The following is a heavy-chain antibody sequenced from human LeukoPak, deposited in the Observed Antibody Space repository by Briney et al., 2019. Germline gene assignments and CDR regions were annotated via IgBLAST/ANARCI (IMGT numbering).Heavy chain of an antibody. CDR2: ISSSSSTF. D-gene: IGHD6-19*01. V-gene: IGHV3-48*01. Sequence: GGSLRLSCAASGFTFSSYSMNWVRQAPGKGLEWVSYISSSSSTFYYADSVKGRFTISRDNAKNSLYLQMNSLRAEDTAVYYCARDPYSSGWYKDAFDIWGQGTMVTVSS. J-gene: IGHJ3*02. CDR3: ARDPYSSGWYKDAFDI. CDR1: GFTFSSYS.